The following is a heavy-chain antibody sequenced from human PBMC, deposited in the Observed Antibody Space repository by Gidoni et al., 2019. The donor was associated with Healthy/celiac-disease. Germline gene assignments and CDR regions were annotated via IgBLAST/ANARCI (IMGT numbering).Heavy chain of an antibody. V-gene: IGHV3-21*04. CDR2: ISSSSSYI. CDR1: GFTFSSYS. CDR3: ARERIGDYYYGMDV. Sequence: EVQLVESGGGLVKPGGSLRLSCAASGFTFSSYSMNWVRQAPGKGLEWVSSISSSSSYIYYADSVKGRFTISRDNAKNSLYLQMNSLRAEDTAVYYCARERIGDYYYGMDVWGQGTTVTVSS. D-gene: IGHD3-10*01. J-gene: IGHJ6*02.